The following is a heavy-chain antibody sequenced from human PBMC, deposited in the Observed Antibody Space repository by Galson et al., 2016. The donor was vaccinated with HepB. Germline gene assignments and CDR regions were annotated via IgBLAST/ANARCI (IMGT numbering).Heavy chain of an antibody. J-gene: IGHJ5*01. Sequence: SETLSLTCTVSGGSVRSGSYYWSWIRQPPGKGLEWIGYIYYSGSTDYNPSLKSRVTISLDTSKNQFSLKLSSVTAADTAVYFCARGFTADVLDSWGQGTLVTVSS. CDR3: ARGFTADVLDS. V-gene: IGHV4-61*01. CDR2: IYYSGST. CDR1: GGSVRSGSYY. D-gene: IGHD3-10*02.